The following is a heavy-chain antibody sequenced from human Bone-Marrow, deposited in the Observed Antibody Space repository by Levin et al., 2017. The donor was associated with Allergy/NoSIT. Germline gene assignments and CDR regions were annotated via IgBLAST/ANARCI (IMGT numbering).Heavy chain of an antibody. J-gene: IGHJ5*02. CDR3: AKRQFYGSGGFDP. Sequence: GESLKISCAASGFIFSNYGMSWVRQAPGNGLEWVSGFSGSSSTNYADSVKGRFTISRDNAKNMLYLQMNSLRVEDTAVYYCAKRQFYGSGGFDPWGQGTLVTVAS. D-gene: IGHD3-10*01. V-gene: IGHV3-23*01. CDR1: GFIFSNYG. CDR2: FSGSSST.